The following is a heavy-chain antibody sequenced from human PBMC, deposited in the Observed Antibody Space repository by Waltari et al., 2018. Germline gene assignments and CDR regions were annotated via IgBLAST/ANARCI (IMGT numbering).Heavy chain of an antibody. CDR2: IIPIFGTA. J-gene: IGHJ3*02. D-gene: IGHD3-22*01. Sequence: RQAPGQGLEWMGGIIPIFGTANYAQKFQGRVTITADESTSTAYMELSSLRSEDTAVYYCARELYYYDSSGQKYDAFDIWGQGTMVTVSS. CDR3: ARELYYYDSSGQKYDAFDI. V-gene: IGHV1-69*01.